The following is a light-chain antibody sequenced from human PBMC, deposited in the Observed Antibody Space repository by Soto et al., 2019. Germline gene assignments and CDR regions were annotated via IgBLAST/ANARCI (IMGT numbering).Light chain of an antibody. CDR1: QSVSSN. CDR3: QQYHNWPIT. Sequence: EMMITKAGGTRSVSPGESATLSFRARQSVSSNLARHQQKPGQSPRILMYEASTRATGISARFSGSGSGTEFTLTISSLQSEDFAVYYCQQYHNWPITFAQGTRLEIK. J-gene: IGKJ5*01. V-gene: IGKV3-15*01. CDR2: EAS.